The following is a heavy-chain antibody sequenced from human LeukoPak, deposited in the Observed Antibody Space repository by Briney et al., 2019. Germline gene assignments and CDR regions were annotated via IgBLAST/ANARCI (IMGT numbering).Heavy chain of an antibody. CDR3: AKAGVYDYGDFPGYYYYMDV. CDR1: GFTFSNYA. J-gene: IGHJ6*03. V-gene: IGHV3-30*04. CDR2: ISYDGSNK. Sequence: GGSLRLSCAASGFTFSNYAMHWVRQAPGKGLEWVAVISYDGSNKYYTDSVKGRFTISRDNSKNTLYLQMNSLRAEDTAVYYCAKAGVYDYGDFPGYYYYMDVWGKGTTVTISS. D-gene: IGHD4-17*01.